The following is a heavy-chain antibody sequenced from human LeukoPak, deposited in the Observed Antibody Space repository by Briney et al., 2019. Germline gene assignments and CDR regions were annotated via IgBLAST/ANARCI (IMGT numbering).Heavy chain of an antibody. V-gene: IGHV6-1*01. D-gene: IGHD6-19*01. CDR3: ARDVGTSGWYTSDY. CDR2: TYYRSKWYD. CDR1: GDRVSSINGA. J-gene: IGHJ4*02. Sequence: SQTLSLTCAISGDRVSSINGAWNWIRQSPSRSLEWLGRTYYRSKWYDDYAGSMKGRITISPDTSKNRFSLHLNSVTPEDTAVYYCARDVGTSGWYTSDYWGQGTLVTVSS.